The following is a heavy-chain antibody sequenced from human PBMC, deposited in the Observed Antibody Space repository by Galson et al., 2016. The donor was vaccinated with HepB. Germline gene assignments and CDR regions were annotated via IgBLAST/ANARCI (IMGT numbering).Heavy chain of an antibody. CDR1: GFTFGDYY. V-gene: IGHV3-11*01. CDR2: ISSRGGSAI. J-gene: IGHJ4*02. D-gene: IGHD3-10*01. CDR3: AKEHYFGSVSYIAN. Sequence: SLRLSCAASGFTFGDYYMTWIRQAPGKGLEWVSSISSRGGSAIHYADSVKGRFTIARDNAKHSLFLQMNSLRAVDTAVYSCAKEHYFGSVSYIANWGQGTLVTVSS.